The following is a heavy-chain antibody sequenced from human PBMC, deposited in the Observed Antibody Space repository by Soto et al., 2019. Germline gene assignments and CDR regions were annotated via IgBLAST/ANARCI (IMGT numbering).Heavy chain of an antibody. CDR2: IVNDGYPQ. J-gene: IGHJ3*02. D-gene: IGHD3-16*01. CDR1: GFSFSTYG. CDR3: ARDDRYANNALDI. V-gene: IGHV3-30*12. Sequence: GGSLRLSCAASGFSFSTYGMHWVRQAPGKGLEWVAVIVNDGYPQFYAESMKGRFTISRDNSKNTLYLHMNSLRAEDTAFYYCARDDRYANNALDIWGRGTMVTVSS.